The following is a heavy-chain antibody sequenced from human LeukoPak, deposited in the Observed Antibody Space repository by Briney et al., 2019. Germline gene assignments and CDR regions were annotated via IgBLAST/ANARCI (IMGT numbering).Heavy chain of an antibody. Sequence: ASVKVSCKASGYTFTNCDITWVRQASGEGLEWMGWMNPNNGNTGYAQRFQGRVTLTRDTSISTAYMELGSLRSEDTAVYYCARGFLDYDTTDYAFSYYWGQGTLVTVSS. CDR3: ARGFLDYDTTDYAFSYY. J-gene: IGHJ4*02. D-gene: IGHD3-22*01. CDR2: MNPNNGNT. CDR1: GYTFTNCD. V-gene: IGHV1-8*01.